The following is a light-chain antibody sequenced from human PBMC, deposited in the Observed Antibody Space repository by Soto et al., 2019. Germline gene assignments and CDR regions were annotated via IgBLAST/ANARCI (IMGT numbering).Light chain of an antibody. CDR1: QTASSSY. V-gene: IGKV3-20*01. Sequence: EIVLTQSPDTLSLSPGEGATLSCRASQTASSSYLAWYQQKPGQAPRLLIYGTSTRATGIPDRFSGSGSGTDFTLTISGLEPEDFAVYYCQHYTDSLWTFGQGTKEEIK. J-gene: IGKJ1*01. CDR3: QHYTDSLWT. CDR2: GTS.